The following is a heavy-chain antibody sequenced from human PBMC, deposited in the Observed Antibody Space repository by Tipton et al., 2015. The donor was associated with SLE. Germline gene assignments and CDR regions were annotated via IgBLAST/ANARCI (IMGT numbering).Heavy chain of an antibody. CDR1: GDSISSFH. D-gene: IGHD6-19*01. J-gene: IGHJ4*02. Sequence: TLSLTCTVSGDSISSFHWSWIRQPPGKGLEWIGYVYYSGGTSYNPSLKSRVTVSVDSSKNQFSLKLSSVTAADTSMYYCAREGYSSGYYGDFDFWGQGTLVTVSS. V-gene: IGHV4-59*12. CDR2: VYYSGGT. CDR3: AREGYSSGYYGDFDF.